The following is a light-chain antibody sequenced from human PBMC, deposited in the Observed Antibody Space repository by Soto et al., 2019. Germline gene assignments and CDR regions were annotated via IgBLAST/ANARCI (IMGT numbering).Light chain of an antibody. CDR3: LQHNSFPLT. CDR2: GAS. V-gene: IGKV1-17*01. J-gene: IGKJ4*01. Sequence: DIPMTQSPSSLSASVGDRVTITCRASQDIRSDLGWYQQKPGKAPKRLIHGASSLQSGAPSRFSGSGSGTEFTLTISSLQPEDFATYYCLQHNSFPLTFGGGTKVEIK. CDR1: QDIRSD.